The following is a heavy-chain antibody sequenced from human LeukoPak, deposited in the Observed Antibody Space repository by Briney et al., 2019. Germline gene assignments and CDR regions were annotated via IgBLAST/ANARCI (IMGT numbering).Heavy chain of an antibody. CDR1: GYTFTTYG. CDR3: AIWYCSGGRCYSNARTFDY. V-gene: IGHV7-4-1*02. Sequence: ASVKVSCKASGYTFTTYGISWVREAPGQGLEWMGWINTNTGNPTYAQGLTGRFVFSLDTSVSTAYLQISSLKAEDTAVYYCAIWYCSGGRCYSNARTFDYWGQGTRVSVSS. J-gene: IGHJ4*02. CDR2: INTNTGNP. D-gene: IGHD2-15*01.